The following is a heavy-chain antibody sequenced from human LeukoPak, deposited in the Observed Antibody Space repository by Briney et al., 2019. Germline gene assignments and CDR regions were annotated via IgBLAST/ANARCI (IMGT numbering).Heavy chain of an antibody. J-gene: IGHJ4*02. CDR2: ISYDGSNK. D-gene: IGHD3-10*01. V-gene: IGHV3-30-3*01. CDR3: ARDPEYYGSGSYYTYFDY. CDR1: GFTFSGYP. Sequence: GGSLRLSCAASGFTFSGYPIHWVRQAPGKGLEWVAVISYDGSNKYYADSVKGRFTISRDNSKNTLYLQMNSLRAEDTAVYYCARDPEYYGSGSYYTYFDYWGQGTLVTVSS.